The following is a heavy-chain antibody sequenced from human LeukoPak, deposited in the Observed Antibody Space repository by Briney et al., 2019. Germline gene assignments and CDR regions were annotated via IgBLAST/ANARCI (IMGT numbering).Heavy chain of an antibody. D-gene: IGHD3-22*01. CDR3: ARDARPSYDTSGYYFPGDY. Sequence: ASVKISCKASGYTFTRFYIHWVRQAPGQGLEWMAIINPSGGTTRYAQKFQGRVTMTRDTSTSTVYMELSSLRSEDTAVYYCARDARPSYDTSGYYFPGDYWGQGTLVTVSS. J-gene: IGHJ4*02. V-gene: IGHV1-46*01. CDR1: GYTFTRFY. CDR2: INPSGGTT.